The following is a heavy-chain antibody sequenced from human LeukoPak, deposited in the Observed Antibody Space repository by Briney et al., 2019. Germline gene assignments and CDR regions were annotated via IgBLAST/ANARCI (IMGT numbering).Heavy chain of an antibody. V-gene: IGHV3-23*01. CDR1: GFTFSSYA. CDR2: ISSSGSST. CDR3: ASHPSSGYYTLVALDI. D-gene: IGHD3-22*01. Sequence: GGSLRLSCAASGFTFSSYAMNWVRQAPGKGLEWVSAISSSGSSTYYADSVKGRFTISRDNSKNTLYLQMNSLRAEDTAVFYFASHPSSGYYTLVALDIWGEGTMATVSS. J-gene: IGHJ3*02.